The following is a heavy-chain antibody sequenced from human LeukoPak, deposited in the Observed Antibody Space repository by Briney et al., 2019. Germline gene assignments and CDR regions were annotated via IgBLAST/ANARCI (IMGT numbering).Heavy chain of an antibody. CDR1: GFTFSSCV. CDR3: AKGSSGWDFDY. Sequence: PGGSLRLSCAASGFTFSSCVMNGVRQAPGKGLEWVSAISDTGGSTYYADSVRGRFTISRDNSKNTLYLQMNSLRAEDTAVYYCAKGSSGWDFDYWGQGTLVTVSS. V-gene: IGHV3-23*01. J-gene: IGHJ4*02. CDR2: ISDTGGST. D-gene: IGHD6-19*01.